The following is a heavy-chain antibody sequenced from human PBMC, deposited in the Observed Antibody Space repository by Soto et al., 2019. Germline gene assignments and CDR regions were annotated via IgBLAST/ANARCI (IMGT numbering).Heavy chain of an antibody. Sequence: SETLSLTCSVSGGAISTYYWSWIRQFPGQGLEWIGYIYHSGSSQYNPSLTSRVAISVDTSKNQLSLRLSSVTAADTAVYYCARSYGSGSYYDYYYGMDVWGQGTTVTVSS. CDR2: IYHSGSS. D-gene: IGHD3-10*01. V-gene: IGHV4-59*01. CDR3: ARSYGSGSYYDYYYGMDV. J-gene: IGHJ6*02. CDR1: GGAISTYY.